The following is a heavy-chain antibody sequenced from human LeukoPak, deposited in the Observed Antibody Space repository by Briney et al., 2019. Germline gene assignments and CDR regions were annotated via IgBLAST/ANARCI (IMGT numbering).Heavy chain of an antibody. V-gene: IGHV3-48*03. J-gene: IGHJ4*02. D-gene: IGHD6-19*01. CDR1: GFTFSRYE. CDR3: ARDGVAGFDY. CDR2: ISSSGITT. Sequence: GGSLRLSCAASGFTFSRYEMNWVRQAPGKGLEWVSYISSSGITTYHADSVKGRFTTSRDNAKNSLYLQMNSLRAEDTAVYYCARDGVAGFDYWGQGTLVTVSS.